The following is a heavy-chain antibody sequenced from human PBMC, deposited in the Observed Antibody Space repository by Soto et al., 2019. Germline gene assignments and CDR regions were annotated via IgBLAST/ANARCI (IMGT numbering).Heavy chain of an antibody. Sequence: EVQLVESGGGLVQPGGSLRLSCAASGFTFSSYWMHWVRQAPGKGLVWVSHINSDGSSTNYADSVKGRFTISRDNAKNTLSLQMNSLRAEDTAVYYCARAHFPYYYDSSGSTRYWGQGTLVTVSS. CDR1: GFTFSSYW. J-gene: IGHJ4*02. D-gene: IGHD3-22*01. CDR3: ARAHFPYYYDSSGSTRY. CDR2: INSDGSST. V-gene: IGHV3-74*01.